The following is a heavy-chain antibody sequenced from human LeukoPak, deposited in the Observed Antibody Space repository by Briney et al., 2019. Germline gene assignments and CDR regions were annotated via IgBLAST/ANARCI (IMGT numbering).Heavy chain of an antibody. CDR2: IIPIFGTA. CDR3: ARSGPTGRYCTDGVCFPFDY. CDR1: GGTFSSYA. J-gene: IGHJ4*02. D-gene: IGHD2-8*01. V-gene: IGHV1-69*13. Sequence: VASVTVSCKASGGTFSSYAISWVRQAPGQGLEWMGGIIPIFGTANYAQKFQGRVTITADESTSTAYMELNSLRAEDTAVYYCARSGPTGRYCTDGVCFPFDYWGQGTLVTVSS.